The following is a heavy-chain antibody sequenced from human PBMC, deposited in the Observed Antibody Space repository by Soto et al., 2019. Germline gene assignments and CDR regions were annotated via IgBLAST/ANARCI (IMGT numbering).Heavy chain of an antibody. V-gene: IGHV4-61*01. CDR1: GGSISSGSSY. J-gene: IGHJ4*02. Sequence: PSETLSLTCTVSGGSISSGSSYWSWIRQPPGKGLEWIGYIPHSGSAFYNTSMRSRLTISSDTSKNQFSLNLNSVTAADTAVYYCARTTESGYDSGFDHWGQGTLVNVSS. D-gene: IGHD5-12*01. CDR2: IPHSGSA. CDR3: ARTTESGYDSGFDH.